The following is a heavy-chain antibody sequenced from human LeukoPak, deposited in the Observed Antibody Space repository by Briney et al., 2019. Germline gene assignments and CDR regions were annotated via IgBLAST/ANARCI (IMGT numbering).Heavy chain of an antibody. D-gene: IGHD5-18*01. CDR2: IPYDGSNK. Sequence: GRSLRLSCAASGFTFSSYAMHWVRQAPGKGLEWVAVIPYDGSNKYYADSVKGRFTISRDNSKNTLYLQMNSLRAEDTAVYYCARVPVDTAMGDYFDYWGQGTLVTVSS. CDR3: ARVPVDTAMGDYFDY. V-gene: IGHV3-30-3*01. J-gene: IGHJ4*02. CDR1: GFTFSSYA.